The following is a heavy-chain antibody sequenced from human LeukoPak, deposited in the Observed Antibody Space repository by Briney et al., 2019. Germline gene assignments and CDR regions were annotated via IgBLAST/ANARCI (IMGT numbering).Heavy chain of an antibody. CDR3: ARSLNCSATSCYLFGAFDI. J-gene: IGHJ3*02. D-gene: IGHD2-2*01. CDR1: GYTFTGHY. CDR2: INPDNGGT. V-gene: IGHV1-2*02. Sequence: GASVKVSCKASGYTFTGHYMHWVRQAPGQGLEWMGWINPDNGGTNFAQRFQGRVTMTRDTSISTAYMELSRLRSDDTAIYYCARSLNCSATSCYLFGAFDIWGQGTVVTVSS.